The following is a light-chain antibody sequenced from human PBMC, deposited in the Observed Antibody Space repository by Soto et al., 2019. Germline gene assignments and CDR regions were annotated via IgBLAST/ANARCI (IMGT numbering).Light chain of an antibody. J-gene: IGKJ1*01. CDR1: QSVLYSSNNKNY. CDR3: QQYYSTPQT. CDR2: GAS. Sequence: DIVLTQSPDSLAVSLGERATINCKSSQSVLYSSNNKNYLAWYQQKPGQPPKLLIYGASTRESGLPDRFRGSGSGTEFTLTISSLQAEDVAVYYCQQYYSTPQTFGQGTKVEI. V-gene: IGKV4-1*01.